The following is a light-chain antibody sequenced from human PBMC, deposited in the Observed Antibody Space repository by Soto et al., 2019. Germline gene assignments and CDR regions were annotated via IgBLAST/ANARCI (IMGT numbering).Light chain of an antibody. CDR1: SSNLGTNT. Sequence: QSVPTQPPSASGTPGQRVPISCSGSSSNLGTNTVTWYQHLPGTAPKLLIYRSTQRPSGVPDRFSGSKSGTSASLAISGLQSEDEADYYCAAWDDSLNGVVFGGGTKLTVL. V-gene: IGLV1-44*01. CDR2: RST. J-gene: IGLJ2*01. CDR3: AAWDDSLNGVV.